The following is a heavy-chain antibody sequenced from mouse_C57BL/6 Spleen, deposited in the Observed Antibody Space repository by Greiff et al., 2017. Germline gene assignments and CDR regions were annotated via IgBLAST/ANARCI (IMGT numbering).Heavy chain of an antibody. CDR2: FYPGSGST. CDR1: GYTFTSYW. V-gene: IGHV1-55*01. J-gene: IGHJ2*01. CDR3: ARESTTVVAKDYFDY. Sequence: QVQLQQPGAELVKPGASVKMSCKASGYTFTSYWITWVKQRPGQGLEWIGDFYPGSGSTNYNEKFKSKATLTVDTSSSTAYMQLSSLTSEDSAVYYCARESTTVVAKDYFDYWGQGTTLTVSS. D-gene: IGHD1-1*01.